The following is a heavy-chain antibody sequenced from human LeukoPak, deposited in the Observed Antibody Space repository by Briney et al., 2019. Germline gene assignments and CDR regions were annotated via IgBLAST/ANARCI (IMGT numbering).Heavy chain of an antibody. CDR3: ARKRLADLGDDTSFGGTPFDS. V-gene: IGHV3-48*03. Sequence: GGSLRLSWVASGFTFETYHMNWVRQAPGKGLEWLSGITSGASVIYYADSVKGRFTISRDDAMNSVFLQMSGLTVDDTAVYYCARKRLADLGDDTSFGGTPFDSWGQGTLVIVSS. D-gene: IGHD3-16*01. J-gene: IGHJ4*02. CDR1: GFTFETYH. CDR2: ITSGASVI.